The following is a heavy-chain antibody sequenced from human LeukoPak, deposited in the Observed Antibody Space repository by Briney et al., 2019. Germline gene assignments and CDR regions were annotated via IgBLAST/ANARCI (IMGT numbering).Heavy chain of an antibody. V-gene: IGHV3-9*01. J-gene: IGHJ4*02. CDR3: ARGYSAYDRLDY. Sequence: GGSLRLSCVASGFRFEDYAMHWVRQVPGKGLEWVSGLSWSSNSIVYADSVKGRFTISRDNAKSSLYLQMDSLRAEDTAVYYCARGYSAYDRLDYWGQGTLVTVSS. D-gene: IGHD5-12*01. CDR1: GFRFEDYA. CDR2: LSWSSNSI.